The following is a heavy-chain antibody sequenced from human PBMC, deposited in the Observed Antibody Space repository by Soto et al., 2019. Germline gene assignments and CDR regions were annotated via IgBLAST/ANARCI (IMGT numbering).Heavy chain of an antibody. CDR2: ISSSSSYI. D-gene: IGHD3-22*01. Sequence: EVQLVESGGGLVKPGGSLRLSCAASGFTFSSYSMNWVRQAPGKGLEWVSSISSSSSYIYYADSVKGRFTISRDNAKNSLYLQMNSLRAEDTAVYYCARDLVSYYYDSSGYPKGSYDFDYWGQGTLVTVSS. V-gene: IGHV3-21*01. CDR1: GFTFSSYS. J-gene: IGHJ4*02. CDR3: ARDLVSYYYDSSGYPKGSYDFDY.